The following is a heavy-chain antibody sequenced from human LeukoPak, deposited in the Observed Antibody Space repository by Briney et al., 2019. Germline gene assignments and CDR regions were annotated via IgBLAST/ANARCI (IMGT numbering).Heavy chain of an antibody. CDR3: ARDLGSGWYKVWFDP. J-gene: IGHJ5*02. D-gene: IGHD6-19*01. V-gene: IGHV1-2*02. Sequence: ASVQVSCKASGYTFTDYYMHWVRQAPGQGLEWMGWINPNSGGTNYAQKFQGRVTMTRDTSISTAYMELSRLRSDDTAVYSCARDLGSGWYKVWFDPWGQGTLVTVSS. CDR2: INPNSGGT. CDR1: GYTFTDYY.